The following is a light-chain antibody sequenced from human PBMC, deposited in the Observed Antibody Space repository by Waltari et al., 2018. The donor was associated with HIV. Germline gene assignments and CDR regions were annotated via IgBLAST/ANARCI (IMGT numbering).Light chain of an antibody. CDR3: AAWDDSLNEV. V-gene: IGLV1-44*01. CDR1: SSNIGSNT. Sequence: QSVLTQPPSASGTPGQRVTISCSGSSSNIGSNTVNWYQQRPGTAPKLLIFSNNQRPSGFPDRVSGAKSGTSASLAISGLQSEDEADYYCAAWDDSLNEVFGGGTKLTVL. J-gene: IGLJ2*01. CDR2: SNN.